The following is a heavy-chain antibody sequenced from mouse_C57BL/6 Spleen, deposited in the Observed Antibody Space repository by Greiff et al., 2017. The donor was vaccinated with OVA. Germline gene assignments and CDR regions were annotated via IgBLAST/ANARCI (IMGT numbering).Heavy chain of an antibody. J-gene: IGHJ3*01. CDR1: GYTFTSYW. V-gene: IGHV1-55*01. CDR3: ARYEDGYYRRFAD. Sequence: QVQLQQPGAELVKPGASVKMSCKASGYTFTSYWITWVKQRPGQGLEWIGDIYPGSGSTNYNEKFQSKATLTVDTSSSPAYMQLSSLTSEDSAVYYCARYEDGYYRRFADWGQGTLVTVSA. D-gene: IGHD2-3*01. CDR2: IYPGSGST.